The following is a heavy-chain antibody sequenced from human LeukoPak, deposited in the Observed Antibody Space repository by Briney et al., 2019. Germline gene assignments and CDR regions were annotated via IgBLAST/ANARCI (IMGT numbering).Heavy chain of an antibody. Sequence: SETLSLTCSVSGGSISSYYWSWIRQPPGKGLEWIGYISYSGSTNYNPSLKSRVTISVDTSKNQFSLKLSSVTAADTAVYYCAKYVWGSYPTFEDYWGQGTLVTVSS. D-gene: IGHD3-16*02. CDR1: GGSISSYY. CDR3: AKYVWGSYPTFEDY. J-gene: IGHJ4*02. CDR2: ISYSGST. V-gene: IGHV4-59*01.